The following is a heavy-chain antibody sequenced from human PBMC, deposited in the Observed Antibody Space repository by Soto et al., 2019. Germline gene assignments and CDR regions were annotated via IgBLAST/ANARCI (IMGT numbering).Heavy chain of an antibody. J-gene: IGHJ4*02. Sequence: SVKVSCKASGGTFSSYAISWVRQAPGQGLEWMGGIIPIFGTANYAQKFQGRVTITADESTSTAYMELSSLRSEDTAVYYCARHTVTTAPLDYWGQGTLVTVSS. CDR3: ARHTVTTAPLDY. CDR2: IIPIFGTA. CDR1: GGTFSSYA. D-gene: IGHD4-17*01. V-gene: IGHV1-69*13.